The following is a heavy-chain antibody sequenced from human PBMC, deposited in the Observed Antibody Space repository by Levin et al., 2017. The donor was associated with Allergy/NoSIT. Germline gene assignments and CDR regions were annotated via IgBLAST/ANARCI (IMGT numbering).Heavy chain of an antibody. CDR1: GYSFTDYY. J-gene: IGHJ6*02. D-gene: IGHD2-2*01. CDR2: INPSDDST. Sequence: ASVKVSCKASGYSFTDYYIHWVRQAPGQGLEWMGLINPSDDSTSYAQKFQGRVTMTRDTSTRTAYMQLSSPRSEDTAVYYCAGGIYCSSTSCYVAGIYGMDVWGQGTTVTVSS. V-gene: IGHV1-46*01. CDR3: AGGIYCSSTSCYVAGIYGMDV.